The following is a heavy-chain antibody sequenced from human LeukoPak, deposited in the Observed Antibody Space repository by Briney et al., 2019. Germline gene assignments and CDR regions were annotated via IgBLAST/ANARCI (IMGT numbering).Heavy chain of an antibody. V-gene: IGHV1-2*02. J-gene: IGHJ3*02. CDR3: ARRAREYSHDAFDI. D-gene: IGHD5-18*01. Sequence: SVKVSCKASGYTFTDYYMHWVRQAPGQGLEWMGWINPNSRGTDSAQKFQGRFSMTRDTSISTAYMELSRLRSDDTAVYYCARRAREYSHDAFDIWGQGTMVTVSS. CDR2: INPNSRGT. CDR1: GYTFTDYY.